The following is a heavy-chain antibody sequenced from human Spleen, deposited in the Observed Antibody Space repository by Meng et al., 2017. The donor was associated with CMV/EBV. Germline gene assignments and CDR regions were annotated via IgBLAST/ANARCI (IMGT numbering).Heavy chain of an antibody. Sequence: QIPLKEAGPTLVKPNQTIRLTCTFSGLSLSTSGVGVGWIRQPPGKALEWLALIYWDDDKRYSPSLKSRLTITKDTSKNQVVLTMTNMDPVDTATYYCAHLNSSGWYFDYWGQGTLVTVSS. CDR2: IYWDDDK. D-gene: IGHD6-19*01. CDR3: AHLNSSGWYFDY. CDR1: GLSLSTSGVG. J-gene: IGHJ4*02. V-gene: IGHV2-5*02.